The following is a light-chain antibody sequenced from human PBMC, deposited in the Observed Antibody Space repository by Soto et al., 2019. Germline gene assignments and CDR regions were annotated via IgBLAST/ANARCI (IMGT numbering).Light chain of an antibody. J-gene: IGLJ1*01. CDR1: SSDVGGYNY. V-gene: IGLV2-11*01. Sequence: QSALTQPRSVSGSPGQSVTISCTGTSSDVGGYNYVSWYQQHPGKAPRLMIYDLSERPSGVPDRFSGSKSGNTASLTISGLQAEDEADYYCCSYAGSYIDVFGTGTKLTVL. CDR2: DLS. CDR3: CSYAGSYIDV.